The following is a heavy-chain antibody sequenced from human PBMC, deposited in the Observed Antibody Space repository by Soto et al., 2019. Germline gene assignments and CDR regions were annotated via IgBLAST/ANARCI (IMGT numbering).Heavy chain of an antibody. J-gene: IGHJ4*02. CDR1: GGSISSSNW. Sequence: QVQLQESGPGLVKPSGTLSLTCAVSGGSISSSNWWSWVRQPPGKGLEWIGEIYHSGSTNYNPSLKSRVTLSVAKSKHQFSLKLSSVTAADTAVYYCARHATRTHYFDYWGQGTLVTVSS. CDR2: IYHSGST. V-gene: IGHV4-4*02. CDR3: ARHATRTHYFDY.